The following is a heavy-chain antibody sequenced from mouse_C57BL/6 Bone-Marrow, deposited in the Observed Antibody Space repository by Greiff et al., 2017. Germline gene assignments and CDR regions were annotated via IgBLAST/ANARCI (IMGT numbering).Heavy chain of an antibody. D-gene: IGHD4-1*01. CDR1: GFTFSDFY. Sequence: EVKVVESGGGLVQSGRSLRLSCATSGFTFSDFYMEWVRQAPGKGLEWIAARRNKANDYTTEYSASVKGRFIVSRDTPQSILYLQMNALRAEDTAIYYCARDLGRGYFDYWGQGTTLTVSS. CDR3: ARDLGRGYFDY. V-gene: IGHV7-1*01. J-gene: IGHJ2*01. CDR2: RRNKANDYTT.